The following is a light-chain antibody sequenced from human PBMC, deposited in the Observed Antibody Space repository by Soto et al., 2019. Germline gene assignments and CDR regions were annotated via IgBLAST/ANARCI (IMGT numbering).Light chain of an antibody. J-gene: IGKJ5*01. V-gene: IGKV1-27*01. CDR3: QKYNSAAIT. CDR1: QGISNY. CDR2: AAS. Sequence: DMQMTQALGARSASVGDRFTITCRASQGISNYLAWYQQKPGKVPKLLIYAASTLQSGVPSRFSGSGSGTDFTLTISSLQPEDVATYYCQKYNSAAITFGQGTRLEIK.